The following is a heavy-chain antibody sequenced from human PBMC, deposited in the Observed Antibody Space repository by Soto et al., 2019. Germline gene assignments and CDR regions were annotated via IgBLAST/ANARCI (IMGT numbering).Heavy chain of an antibody. V-gene: IGHV4-59*01. CDR3: ASLRTDYYDSSGYHDAFDI. D-gene: IGHD3-22*01. CDR2: IYYSGST. J-gene: IGHJ3*02. Sequence: SETLSLTCTVSGGSISSYYWSWIRQPPGKGLEWIGYIYYSGSTNYNPSLKSRFTISVDTSKNQFSLKLSSVTAADTAVYYCASLRTDYYDSSGYHDAFDIWGQGTMVTVSS. CDR1: GGSISSYY.